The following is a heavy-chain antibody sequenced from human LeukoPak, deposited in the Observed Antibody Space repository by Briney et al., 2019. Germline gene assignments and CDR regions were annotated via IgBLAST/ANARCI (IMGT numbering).Heavy chain of an antibody. Sequence: PSETLSLTCTVFGGSISSYYWSWIRQPPGKGLEWIGYIYYSGSTNYNPSLKSRVAISVDTSKNQFSLKLSSVTAADTAVYYCAREYSGYVPYFDYWGQGTLVTVSS. V-gene: IGHV4-59*01. CDR3: AREYSGYVPYFDY. CDR2: IYYSGST. CDR1: GGSISSYY. D-gene: IGHD5-12*01. J-gene: IGHJ4*02.